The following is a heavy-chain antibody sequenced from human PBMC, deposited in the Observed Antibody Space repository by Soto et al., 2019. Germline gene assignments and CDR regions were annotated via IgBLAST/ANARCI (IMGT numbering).Heavy chain of an antibody. D-gene: IGHD3-3*01. CDR3: ARISWLPEANFWSGYYPPAAQDY. V-gene: IGHV1-18*04. CDR2: ISAYNGNT. Sequence: RASVKVSCKASGYTFTSYGISWVRQAPGQGLEWMGWISAYNGNTNYAQKLQGRVTMTTDTSTSTAYMELRSLRSDDTAVYYCARISWLPEANFWSGYYPPAAQDYWGQGTLVTVSS. CDR1: GYTFTSYG. J-gene: IGHJ4*02.